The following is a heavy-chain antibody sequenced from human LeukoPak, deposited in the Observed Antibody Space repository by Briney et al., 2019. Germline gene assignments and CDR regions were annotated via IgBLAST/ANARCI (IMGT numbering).Heavy chain of an antibody. CDR1: GGSFSGYY. J-gene: IGHJ4*02. CDR3: ARAATGGLDY. CDR2: INHSGST. D-gene: IGHD7-27*01. V-gene: IGHV4-34*01. Sequence: PSETLSLTCAVYGGSFSGYYWSWIRQPPGKGLEWIGEINHSGSTNYNPSLKSRVTISVDTSKNQFSLKLSSVTAADTAVYYCARAATGGLDYWGQGTLVTVSS.